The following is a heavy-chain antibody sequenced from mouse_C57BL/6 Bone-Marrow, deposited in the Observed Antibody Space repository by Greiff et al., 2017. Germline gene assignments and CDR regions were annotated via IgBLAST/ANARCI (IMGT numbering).Heavy chain of an antibody. Sequence: VHVKQSGPELVKPGDSVKISCKASGYSFTGYFMNWVMQSHGKSLEWIGRINPYNGDTFYNQKFKGKATLTVDKSSSTARMELRSLTSEDSAVYYCARRWISGHFDYWGQGTTLTVSS. D-gene: IGHD2-3*01. CDR2: INPYNGDT. V-gene: IGHV1-20*01. J-gene: IGHJ2*01. CDR3: ARRWISGHFDY. CDR1: GYSFTGYF.